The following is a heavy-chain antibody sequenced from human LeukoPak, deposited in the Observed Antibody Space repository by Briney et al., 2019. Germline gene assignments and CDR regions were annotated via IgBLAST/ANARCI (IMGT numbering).Heavy chain of an antibody. J-gene: IGHJ4*02. D-gene: IGHD3-10*01. Sequence: GGSLRLSCAASGFTFSRYSMHWVRQAPGKGLVWVSHVNSDGSGTDYADSVKGRFTISRDNAKNTLYLQMNSLRVEDTAVYYCVCLGFGGLSWDWGQGTLVTVSS. CDR3: VCLGFGGLSWD. V-gene: IGHV3-74*01. CDR1: GFTFSRYS. CDR2: VNSDGSGT.